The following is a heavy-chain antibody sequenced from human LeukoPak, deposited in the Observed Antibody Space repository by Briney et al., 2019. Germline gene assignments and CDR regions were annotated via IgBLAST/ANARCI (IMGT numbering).Heavy chain of an antibody. Sequence: GSLRLSCAASGFTFSGYDMSWVRQAPGKGLEWVSYTSSSSSTIYYADSVKSRFTISRDNAKNSLYLQMNSLRAEDTAVYYCARLRYYGMDVWGQGTTVTASS. V-gene: IGHV3-48*04. J-gene: IGHJ6*02. CDR2: TSSSSSTI. CDR3: ARLRYYGMDV. CDR1: GFTFSGYD.